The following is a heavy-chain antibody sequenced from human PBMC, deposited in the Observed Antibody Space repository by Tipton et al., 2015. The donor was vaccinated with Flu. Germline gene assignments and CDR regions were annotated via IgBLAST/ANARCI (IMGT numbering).Heavy chain of an antibody. Sequence: TLSLTCTVSGGSIAGHYWTWIRQPPGRGPQYIGDIYYSGSSNYNPSLKSRVTISVDTSKNQFSLKLISVTAADTAVYYCARGTIYYDSRGFEYYRFGPWGQGSLVSVSS. J-gene: IGHJ5*02. CDR3: ARGTIYYDSRGFEYYRFGP. CDR1: GGSIAGHY. V-gene: IGHV4-59*08. CDR2: IYYSGSS. D-gene: IGHD3-22*01.